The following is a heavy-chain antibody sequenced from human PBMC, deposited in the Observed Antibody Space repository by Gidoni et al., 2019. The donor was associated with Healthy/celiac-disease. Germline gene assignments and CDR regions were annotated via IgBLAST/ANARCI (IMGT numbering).Heavy chain of an antibody. J-gene: IGHJ3*02. CDR1: GGSISSSSYY. V-gene: IGHV4-39*01. D-gene: IGHD1-26*01. CDR3: ARQGGVARSFAFDI. CDR2: IYYSGST. Sequence: QLQLQESAPGLVKPSETLSLTCTLSGGSISSSSYYWDWSRQHTAKGLEWIGGIYYSGSTSYNPSLKSRVAISVDTSKNRFSLKRSSVTAADTAVYYCARQGGVARSFAFDIWGQGTMVTVSS.